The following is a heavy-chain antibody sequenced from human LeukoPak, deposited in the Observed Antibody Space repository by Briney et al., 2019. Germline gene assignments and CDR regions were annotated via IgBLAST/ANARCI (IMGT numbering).Heavy chain of an antibody. CDR3: ARESGYSSSWTEYYGMDV. D-gene: IGHD6-13*01. CDR2: IYYSGST. Sequence: SETLSLTCTVSGGSISSYYWSWIRQPPGKGLEWIGYIYYSGSTNYNPSLKSRVTISVDTSKNQFSLKLSSVTAADTAVYYCARESGYSSSWTEYYGMDVWGQGTTVTVSS. J-gene: IGHJ6*02. V-gene: IGHV4-59*08. CDR1: GGSISSYY.